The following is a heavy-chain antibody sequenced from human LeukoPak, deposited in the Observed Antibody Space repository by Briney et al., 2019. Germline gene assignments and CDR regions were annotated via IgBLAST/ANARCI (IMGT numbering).Heavy chain of an antibody. CDR2: IYPGDSDT. Sequence: GGSLEISCQGSGYHFTSYWIGGGRRVPGKGVEGMGIIYPGDSDTRYSPSFQGQVTISADKSISTAYLQWSSLKASDTAIYYCARPTSSSWIWGQGTLVTVSS. D-gene: IGHD6-13*01. V-gene: IGHV5-51*01. CDR3: ARPTSSSWI. CDR1: GYHFTSYW. J-gene: IGHJ4*02.